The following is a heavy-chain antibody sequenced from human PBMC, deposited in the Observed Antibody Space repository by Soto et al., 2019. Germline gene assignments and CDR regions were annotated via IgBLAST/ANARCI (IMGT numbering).Heavy chain of an antibody. Sequence: EVQLVESGGGLVQPGGSLRLSCAASGFTVSSNSMSWVRQAPGKGLEWVSVIYSGGRTYYADSVKGRFTISRDNSKNTLYLQMNSLRAEDTAVYYCARDRPYSSGWYSDYWGQGTLVTVSS. CDR3: ARDRPYSSGWYSDY. V-gene: IGHV3-66*01. CDR2: IYSGGRT. J-gene: IGHJ4*02. D-gene: IGHD6-19*01. CDR1: GFTVSSNS.